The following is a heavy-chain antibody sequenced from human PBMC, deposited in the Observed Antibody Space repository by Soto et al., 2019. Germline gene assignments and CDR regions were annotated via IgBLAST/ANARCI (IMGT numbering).Heavy chain of an antibody. Sequence: ASVKVSCKASGYTFTSYAMHWVRQAPGQRLEWMGWINAGNGNTKYSQKFQGRVTITRDTSASTAYMELSSLRSEDTAVYYCAIVLMVYAIPTHHPFDPWGQGTLVTVSS. CDR2: INAGNGNT. J-gene: IGHJ5*02. V-gene: IGHV1-3*01. CDR1: GYTFTSYA. D-gene: IGHD2-8*01. CDR3: AIVLMVYAIPTHHPFDP.